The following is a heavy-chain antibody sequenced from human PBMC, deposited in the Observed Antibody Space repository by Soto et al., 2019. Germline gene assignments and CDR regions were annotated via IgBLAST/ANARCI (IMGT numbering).Heavy chain of an antibody. CDR1: GGSFSGYY. CDR2: INHSGST. J-gene: IGHJ5*02. Sequence: QVQLQQWGAGLLKPSETLSLTCAVYGGSFSGYYWSWIRQPPGKGLEWIGEINHSGSTNYNPSLKSRVTISVDTSKNQFSLKLSSVTAADTVVYYCARGVICASAEHSPVRFDPWGQGTLVTVSS. D-gene: IGHD3-16*02. CDR3: ARGVICASAEHSPVRFDP. V-gene: IGHV4-34*01.